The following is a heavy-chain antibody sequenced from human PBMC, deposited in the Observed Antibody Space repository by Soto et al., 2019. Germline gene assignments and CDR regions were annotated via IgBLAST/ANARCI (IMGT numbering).Heavy chain of an antibody. CDR2: ISSSGSTI. D-gene: IGHD3-22*01. V-gene: IGHV3-48*03. CDR1: GFTFSSYE. CDR3: ARDPDYYDSSGTDAFDI. Sequence: GGSLRLSCAASGFTFSSYEMNWVRQSPGKGLEWVSYISSSGSTIYYADSVKGRFTISRDNAKNSLYLQMNSLRAEDTAVYYCARDPDYYDSSGTDAFDIWGQGTMVTVSS. J-gene: IGHJ3*02.